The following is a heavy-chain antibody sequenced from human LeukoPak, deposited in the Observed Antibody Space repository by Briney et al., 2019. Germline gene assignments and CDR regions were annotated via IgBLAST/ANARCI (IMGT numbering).Heavy chain of an antibody. CDR1: GYSISSGYY. J-gene: IGHJ3*02. V-gene: IGHV4-38-2*02. Sequence: SETLSLTCTVSGYSISSGYYWGWIRQPPGKGLEWIGSGSTYYNPSLKSRVTISVDTSKNQFSLKLSSVTAADTAVYYCARVADYAYAFDIWGQGTMVTVSS. D-gene: IGHD4/OR15-4a*01. CDR2: SGST. CDR3: ARVADYAYAFDI.